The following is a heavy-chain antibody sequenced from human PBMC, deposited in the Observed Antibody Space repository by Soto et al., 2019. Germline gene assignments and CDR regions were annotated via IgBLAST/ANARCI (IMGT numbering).Heavy chain of an antibody. D-gene: IGHD1-20*01. J-gene: IGHJ6*02. Sequence: ASVKVSCKXSGYTFTSYYMHWVRQAPGQGLEWMGIINPSGGSTSYAQKFQGRVTMTRDTSTSTVYMELSSLRSEDTAVYYCARDLLTGTTDYYYYYGMDVWGQGTTVTVS. CDR1: GYTFTSYY. V-gene: IGHV1-46*01. CDR2: INPSGGST. CDR3: ARDLLTGTTDYYYYYGMDV.